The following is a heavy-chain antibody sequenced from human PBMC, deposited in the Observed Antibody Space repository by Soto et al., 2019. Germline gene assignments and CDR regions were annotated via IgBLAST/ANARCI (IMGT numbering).Heavy chain of an antibody. CDR3: ARDWMIVVAPPGY. J-gene: IGHJ4*02. CDR2: ISAYNGNT. V-gene: IGHV1-18*01. D-gene: IGHD3-22*01. Sequence: ASVKVSCKASGYTFTSYGISWVRQAPGQGLEWMGWISAYNGNTNYAQKLQGRVTMTTDTSTSTAYVELRSLRSDDTAVYYCARDWMIVVAPPGYWGQGTLVTVSS. CDR1: GYTFTSYG.